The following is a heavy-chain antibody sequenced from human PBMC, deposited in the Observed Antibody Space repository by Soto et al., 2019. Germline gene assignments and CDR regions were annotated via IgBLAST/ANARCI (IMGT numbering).Heavy chain of an antibody. CDR1: GGPISNYY. CDR2: IYSDGAT. Sequence: QVQLQESGPGLVRPSETLYLICNVSGGPISNYYWSWVRQPAGKGLEWVGRIYSDGATNYSPSLKNRVFMSLDMSGNQFSLQLNSVTAADTAVYYCSRVGCSNSNCQTRGMDVWGQGTTVTVSS. D-gene: IGHD2-2*01. V-gene: IGHV4-4*07. CDR3: SRVGCSNSNCQTRGMDV. J-gene: IGHJ6*02.